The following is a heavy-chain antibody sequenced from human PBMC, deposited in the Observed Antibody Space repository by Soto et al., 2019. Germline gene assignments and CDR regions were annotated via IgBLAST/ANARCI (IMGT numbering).Heavy chain of an antibody. CDR2: KSYDGSNK. CDR1: GFTFSSYA. D-gene: IGHD2-2*01. Sequence: GGSLRLSCAASGFTFSSYAMHWVRQAPGKGLEWVAVKSYDGSNKYYADSVKGRFTISRDNSKNTLYLQMNSLRAEDTAVYYCASGVVVRYYFDYWGQGTLVTVSS. CDR3: ASGVVVRYYFDY. J-gene: IGHJ4*02. V-gene: IGHV3-30-3*01.